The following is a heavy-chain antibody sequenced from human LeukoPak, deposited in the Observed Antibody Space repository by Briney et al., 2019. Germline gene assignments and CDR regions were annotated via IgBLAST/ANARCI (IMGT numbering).Heavy chain of an antibody. J-gene: IGHJ3*02. CDR3: ARDIAAAAPKLHFDI. V-gene: IGHV4-39*06. CDR2: IYHSGST. D-gene: IGHD6-13*01. CDR1: GGSISSSSYY. Sequence: SETLSLTCTVSGGSISSSSYYWGWIRQPPGKGLEWIGEIYHSGSTNYNPSLKSRVTISVDKSKNQFPLKPSSVTAADTAVYYCARDIAAAAPKLHFDIWGQGTMVTVSS.